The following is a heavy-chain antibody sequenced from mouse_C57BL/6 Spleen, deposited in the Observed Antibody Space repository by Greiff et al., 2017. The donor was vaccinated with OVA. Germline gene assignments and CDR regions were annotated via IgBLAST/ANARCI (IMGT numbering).Heavy chain of an antibody. Sequence: EVQLVESGGDLVKPGGSLKLSCAASGLTFSSYGMSWVRQTPDKRLEWVATISSGGSYTYYPDSVKGRFTISRDNAKNTLYLQMSSLKSEDTAMYYCARQGYGYDYYAMDYWGQGTSVTVSS. J-gene: IGHJ4*01. CDR3: ARQGYGYDYYAMDY. D-gene: IGHD2-2*01. CDR2: ISSGGSYT. CDR1: GLTFSSYG. V-gene: IGHV5-6*01.